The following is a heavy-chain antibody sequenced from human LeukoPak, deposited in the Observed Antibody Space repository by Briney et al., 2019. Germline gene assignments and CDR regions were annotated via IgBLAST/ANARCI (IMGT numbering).Heavy chain of an antibody. J-gene: IGHJ3*02. D-gene: IGHD2-15*01. Sequence: GGSLRLSCAASGFTFSSYWMSWVRQAPGKGREWVANVKQDGSEKNYVDSVEGRITISRDNAKKSLYLQKNSPRTQGTGVDYRSRPPSLLRKHDAFDIWGQGTMVTVSS. CDR2: VKQDGSEK. V-gene: IGHV3-7*03. CDR1: GFTFSSYW. CDR3: SRPPSLLRKHDAFDI.